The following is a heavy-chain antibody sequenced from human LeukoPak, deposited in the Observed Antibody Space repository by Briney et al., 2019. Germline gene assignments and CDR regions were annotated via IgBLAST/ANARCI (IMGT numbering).Heavy chain of an antibody. CDR1: GGSVSSADYS. V-gene: IGHV4-30-2*01. CDR2: IFHGGSS. D-gene: IGHD2-15*01. Sequence: PSQTLSLTCDVSGGSVSSADYSWSWLRQPPGKGLEWIGFIFHGGSSYYNPSLKSRVTISIDRSKNQFSLELNSVTAADTAVYYCARGFDDYYAASGATWVYFDYWGQGSLVTVSS. J-gene: IGHJ4*02. CDR3: ARGFDDYYAASGATWVYFDY.